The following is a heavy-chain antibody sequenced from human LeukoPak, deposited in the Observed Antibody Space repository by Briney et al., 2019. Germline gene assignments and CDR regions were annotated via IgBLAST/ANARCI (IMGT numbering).Heavy chain of an antibody. J-gene: IGHJ4*02. V-gene: IGHV3-49*04. CDR2: IRSKAYGGTT. CDR1: GFTFGDYG. Sequence: GGSLRLSCTASGFTFGDYGMSWVRQAPGKGLEWVGLIRSKAYGGTTEYAASVKGRFTISRDDSKSIAYLQVNSRKNEDTAVYYCTGSFGELSFFAHWGQGTLVTVSS. CDR3: TGSFGELSFFAH. D-gene: IGHD3-10*01.